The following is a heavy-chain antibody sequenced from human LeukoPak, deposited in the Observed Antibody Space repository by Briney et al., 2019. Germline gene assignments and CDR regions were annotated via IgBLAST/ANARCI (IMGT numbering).Heavy chain of an antibody. V-gene: IGHV5-51*01. CDR1: GYSINNYW. CDR2: IYPADSDV. J-gene: IGHJ5*02. CDR3: ARQEYCSGGSCYTWFDP. D-gene: IGHD2-15*01. Sequence: GESLKISCKGSGYSINNYWIGWVRQMPGKGLEWMGIIYPADSDVRYSPSFQGQVTISADKSISTAYLQWSSLKASDTAMYYCARQEYCSGGSCYTWFDPWGQGALVTVSS.